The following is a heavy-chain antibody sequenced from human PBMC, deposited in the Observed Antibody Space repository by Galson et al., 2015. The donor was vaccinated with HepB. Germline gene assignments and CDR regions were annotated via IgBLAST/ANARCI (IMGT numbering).Heavy chain of an antibody. CDR2: IYYSGST. V-gene: IGHV4-39*01. D-gene: IGHD2-15*01. Sequence: LSPTCTVSGGSISSSSYYWGWIRQPPGKGLEWIGSIYYSGSTYYNPSLKSRVTISVDTSKNQFSLKLSSVTAADTAVYYCARHNVVVVAATGWFDPWGQGTLVTVSS. CDR3: ARHNVVVVAATGWFDP. J-gene: IGHJ5*02. CDR1: GGSISSSSYY.